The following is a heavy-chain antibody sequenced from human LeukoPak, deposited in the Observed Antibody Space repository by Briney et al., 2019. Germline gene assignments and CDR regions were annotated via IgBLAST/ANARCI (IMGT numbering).Heavy chain of an antibody. CDR1: GDSISSYY. D-gene: IGHD1-26*01. V-gene: IGHV4-59*01. CDR3: AKVIVGAGFDF. Sequence: PSETLSLTCTVSGDSISSYYWSWIQQPPGKGLEWIGYVYYSGRTNYNPSLKSRVTISVDTSKNQFSLKLSSVTAADTAVYYCAKVIVGAGFDFWGQGALVTVSS. J-gene: IGHJ4*02. CDR2: VYYSGRT.